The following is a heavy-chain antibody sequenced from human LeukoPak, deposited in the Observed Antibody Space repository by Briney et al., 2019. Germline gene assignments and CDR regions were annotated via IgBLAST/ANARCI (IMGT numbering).Heavy chain of an antibody. V-gene: IGHV4-59*01. CDR3: AAGAGDYFDY. J-gene: IGHJ4*02. D-gene: IGHD1-26*01. Sequence: SETLSLTCAVYGGSFSGYYWSWIRQPPGKGLEWIGYIYYSGSTNYNPSLKSRVTISVDTSKNQFSLKLSSVTAADTAVYYCAAGAGDYFDYWGQGTLVTVSS. CDR1: GGSFSGYY. CDR2: IYYSGST.